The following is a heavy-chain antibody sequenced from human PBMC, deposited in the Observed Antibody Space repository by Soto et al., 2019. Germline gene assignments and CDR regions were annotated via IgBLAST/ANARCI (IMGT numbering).Heavy chain of an antibody. CDR3: AKITKWAISYLEY. Sequence: VGSLRLSCAASVCTFSSYAMSWVRQSPGKGLEWVSAISGSGGSTYYADSVKGRFTISRDNSKNTLYLQMNSLRAEDTAVYYCAKITKWAISYLEYWGQGTLVTVSS. V-gene: IGHV3-23*01. J-gene: IGHJ4*02. CDR2: ISGSGGST. D-gene: IGHD3-10*01. CDR1: VCTFSSYA.